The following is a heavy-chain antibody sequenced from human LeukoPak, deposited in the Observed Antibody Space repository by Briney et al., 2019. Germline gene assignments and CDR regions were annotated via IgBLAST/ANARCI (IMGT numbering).Heavy chain of an antibody. J-gene: IGHJ4*02. V-gene: IGHV1-46*01. D-gene: IGHD5-18*01. CDR1: GYTFTNYY. CDR3: AREIGPIQLHLWGSAFDY. CDR2: LNPGGGSR. Sequence: GAAVKVSCKASGYTFTNYYLHWVRQAPVQGLEWMGILNPGGGSRNYAQKFQGGVTMTRDTSTSTVYMELSSLRSEDTAVYYCAREIGPIQLHLWGSAFDYWGQGTLVTVSS.